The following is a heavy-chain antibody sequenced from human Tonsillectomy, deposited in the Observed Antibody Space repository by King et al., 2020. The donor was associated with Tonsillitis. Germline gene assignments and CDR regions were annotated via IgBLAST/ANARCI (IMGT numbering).Heavy chain of an antibody. D-gene: IGHD3-3*01. CDR1: GFSFSTYA. J-gene: IGHJ4*02. CDR2: IRFDGSNE. CDR3: AKSSSKYDFWSGFDY. Sequence: VQLVESGGGVVQPGGSLRLSCAASGFSFSTYAMHWVRQAPGKGLEWVAFIRFDGSNEYYADSVKGRFTIPRDNSKSTVYVQMNSLRPEDTAVYYCAKSSSKYDFWSGFDYWGQGTLVTVSS. V-gene: IGHV3-30*02.